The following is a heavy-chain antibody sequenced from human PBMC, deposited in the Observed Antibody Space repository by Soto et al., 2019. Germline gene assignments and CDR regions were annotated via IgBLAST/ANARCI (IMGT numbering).Heavy chain of an antibody. CDR2: IIPILGKA. CDR1: GGTXISYA. D-gene: IGHD6-19*01. CDR3: ARDPRIAVAASNWFDP. Sequence: SXKVSFKAAGGTXISYASGWVRQAPGQGLEWMGGIIPILGKANYAQKFQGRVTITADKSTSTAYMELSSLRSEDTAVYYCARDPRIAVAASNWFDPWGQGTLVTVYS. V-gene: IGHV1-69*10. J-gene: IGHJ5*02.